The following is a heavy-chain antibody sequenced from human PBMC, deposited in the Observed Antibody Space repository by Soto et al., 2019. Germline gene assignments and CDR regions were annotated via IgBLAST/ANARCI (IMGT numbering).Heavy chain of an antibody. J-gene: IGHJ4*02. CDR2: INHSGST. D-gene: IGHD2-21*02. CDR1: GGSFSGYY. Sequence: QVQLQQWGAGLLKPSETLSLTCAVYGGSFSGYYWSWIRQPPGKGLEWIGEINHSGSTNYNPSLKSRVTISVDTSKNQFSMKLSSVTAADTAVYYCARGRRGVVVTAPPMYSFDYWGQGTLVTVSS. CDR3: ARGRRGVVVTAPPMYSFDY. V-gene: IGHV4-34*01.